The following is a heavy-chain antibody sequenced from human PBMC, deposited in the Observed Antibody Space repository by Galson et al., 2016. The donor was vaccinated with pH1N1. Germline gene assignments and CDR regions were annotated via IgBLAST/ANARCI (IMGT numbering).Heavy chain of an antibody. V-gene: IGHV4-39*07. CDR2: IYFTGST. CDR3: PRRGYTYGEDAFDL. Sequence: TLSLTCTVSGDSISSDGYYRAWIRQSPGKGLEWIGSIYFTGSTYYNPSLNNRVTMSVDTSKHQFSLKLTSVTAADTAVYYCPRRGYTYGEDAFDLWGQGTMVTVS. D-gene: IGHD5-18*01. J-gene: IGHJ3*01. CDR1: GDSISSDGYY.